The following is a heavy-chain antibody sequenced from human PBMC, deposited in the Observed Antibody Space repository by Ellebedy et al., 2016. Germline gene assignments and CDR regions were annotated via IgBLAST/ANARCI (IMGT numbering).Heavy chain of an antibody. J-gene: IGHJ3*01. Sequence: GESLKISXAASGFTFSNYWMHWVRQAPGKGLVWVSRITNDGSRTTYADSVKGRVTISRDNAKKSLYLQMNNLKTEDTALYYCKGSGSWVPKGAFDLWGQGTMVTVSS. CDR3: KGSGSWVPKGAFDL. V-gene: IGHV3-74*01. CDR1: GFTFSNYW. D-gene: IGHD3-22*01. CDR2: ITNDGSRT.